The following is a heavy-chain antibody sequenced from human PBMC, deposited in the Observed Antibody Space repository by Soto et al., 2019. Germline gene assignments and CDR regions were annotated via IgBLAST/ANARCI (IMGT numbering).Heavy chain of an antibody. CDR3: ALRKTGSYFDY. V-gene: IGHV3-23*01. J-gene: IGHJ4*02. CDR2: ISGSGGST. CDR1: GFTFSTYA. Sequence: GGSLTLSCAVSGFTFSTYAMSWVRQAPGKGVEWVSAISGSGGSTFYTDSVKGRFTIPRDNSKNTLYLQLHRLRAEDTALYYCALRKTGSYFDYWGQGTLVTVSS. D-gene: IGHD1-26*01.